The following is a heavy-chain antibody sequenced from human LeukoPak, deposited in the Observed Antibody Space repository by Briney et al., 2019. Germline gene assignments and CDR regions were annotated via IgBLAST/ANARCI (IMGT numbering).Heavy chain of an antibody. Sequence: SETLSLTCTVSGASISSGGFYWSWIRQYPGKRLEWIGCVYDSGSTFYNPSLQSRVSISRDTSKNQFSLRVISVTAADTAVYFCTRNTGIAAVGNPSYYFYYYMDVWGKGTTVTVSS. CDR3: TRNTGIAAVGNPSYYFYYYMDV. J-gene: IGHJ6*03. CDR1: GASISSGGFY. CDR2: VYDSGST. D-gene: IGHD6-13*01. V-gene: IGHV4-31*03.